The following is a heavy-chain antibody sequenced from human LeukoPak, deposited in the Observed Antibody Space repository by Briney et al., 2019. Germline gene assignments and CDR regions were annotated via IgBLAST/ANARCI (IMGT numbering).Heavy chain of an antibody. D-gene: IGHD3-9*01. CDR1: GYTFTSYY. CDR3: ARDPDWLSGYYYCGMDV. CDR2: INPSGGST. Sequence: GASVKVSCKASGYTFTSYYMHWVRQAPGQGLEWMGIINPSGGSTSYAQKFQGRVTMTRDTSTSTVYMELSSLRSEDTAVYYCARDPDWLSGYYYCGMDVWGQGTTVTVSS. J-gene: IGHJ6*02. V-gene: IGHV1-46*01.